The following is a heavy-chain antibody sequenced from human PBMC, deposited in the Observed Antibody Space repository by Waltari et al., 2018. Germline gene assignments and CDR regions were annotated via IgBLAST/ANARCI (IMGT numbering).Heavy chain of an antibody. J-gene: IGHJ6*02. V-gene: IGHV3-23*01. CDR2: ISGSGGST. D-gene: IGHD3-9*01. Sequence: EVQLLESGGGLVQPGGSLRLSCAASGFTFSSYAMSWFRQAPGKGLEWVSAISGSGGSTYYADSVKGRFTISRDNSKNTLYLQMNSLRAEDTAVYYCAKFDLDYYYGMDVWGQGTTVTVSS. CDR1: GFTFSSYA. CDR3: AKFDLDYYYGMDV.